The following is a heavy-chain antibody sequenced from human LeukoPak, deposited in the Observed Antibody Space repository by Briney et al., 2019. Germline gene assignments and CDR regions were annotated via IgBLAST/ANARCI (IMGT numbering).Heavy chain of an antibody. CDR1: GFTFSSYS. V-gene: IGHV3-48*04. J-gene: IGHJ4*02. CDR2: ISSSSSTI. D-gene: IGHD3-10*01. Sequence: QPGGSLRLSCAASGFTFSSYSMNWVRQAPGKGLEWVSYISSSSSTIYYADSVKGRFTISRDNAKNSLYLQMNSPRAEDTAVYYCARPFITMVRGVIGYWGQGTLVTVSS. CDR3: ARPFITMVRGVIGY.